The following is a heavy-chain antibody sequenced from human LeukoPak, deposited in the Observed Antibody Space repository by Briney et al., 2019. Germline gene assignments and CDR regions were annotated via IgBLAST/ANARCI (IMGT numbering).Heavy chain of an antibody. D-gene: IGHD5-12*01. V-gene: IGHV4-4*07. CDR1: GGSISSYY. Sequence: SETLSLTCTVSGGSISSYYWSWVRQPAGKGLEWIGRIYTSGSTNYNPSLKSRVTMSVDTSKNQFSLKLSSVTAADTAVYYCARISYSGYDSYYYYGMDVWGQGTTVTVSS. CDR3: ARISYSGYDSYYYYGMDV. J-gene: IGHJ6*02. CDR2: IYTSGST.